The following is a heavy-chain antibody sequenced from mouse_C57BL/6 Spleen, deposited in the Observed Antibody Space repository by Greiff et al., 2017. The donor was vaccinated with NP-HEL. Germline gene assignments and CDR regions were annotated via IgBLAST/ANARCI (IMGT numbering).Heavy chain of an antibody. CDR2: IDPENGDT. CDR3: TPITTVVARDFDY. Sequence: EVQLQQSGAELVRPGASVKLSCTASGFNIKDDYMHWVKQRPEQGLEWIGWIDPENGDTEYASKFQGKATITADTSSNTAYLQLSSLTSEDTAVYYCTPITTVVARDFDYWGQGTTLTVSS. J-gene: IGHJ2*01. D-gene: IGHD1-1*01. V-gene: IGHV14-4*01. CDR1: GFNIKDDY.